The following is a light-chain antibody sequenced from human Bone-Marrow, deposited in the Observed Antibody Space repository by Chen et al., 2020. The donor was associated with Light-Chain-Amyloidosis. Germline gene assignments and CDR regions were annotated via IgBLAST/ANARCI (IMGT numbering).Light chain of an antibody. J-gene: IGLJ3*02. V-gene: IGLV3-21*02. CDR1: KLGSTT. CDR3: QVWERSSDRPV. Sequence: SYVLPQPPSVSVAPGQTATIACGGNKLGSTTVHWYQQTPAQAPLLVVYEDSDRPSGIPERLCGSNAGNTATLTVSRVEAGDEADYYCQVWERSSDRPVFGGGTKLPVL. CDR2: EDS.